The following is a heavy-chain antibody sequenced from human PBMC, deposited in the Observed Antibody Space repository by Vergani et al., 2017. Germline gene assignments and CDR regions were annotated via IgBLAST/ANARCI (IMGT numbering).Heavy chain of an antibody. J-gene: IGHJ4*02. CDR1: GFTVSTDY. CDR2: LYRGAFT. Sequence: EVQLVESGGGLVQPGGSLTLSCAASGFTVSTDYFSWVRQAPGKGLEWVSILYRGAFTSYTDSVKGRFTVSRDISKNTLYLQMNSLRAEDTAVYYCANRGGKARTVADDYWGQGTLVTVSS. D-gene: IGHD6-19*01. V-gene: IGHV3-66*02. CDR3: ANRGGKARTVADDY.